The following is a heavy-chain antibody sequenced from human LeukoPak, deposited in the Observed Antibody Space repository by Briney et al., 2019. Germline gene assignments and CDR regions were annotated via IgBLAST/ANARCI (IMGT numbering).Heavy chain of an antibody. J-gene: IGHJ4*02. V-gene: IGHV3-7*01. CDR3: AREFPFSSGIGAFDY. CDR1: GFTFSSYW. Sequence: PGGSLRLSCAASGFTFSSYWMSWVRQAPGKGLEWVANVKHDGSEKYYVDSVKGRFTISRDNAKNSLYLQMNSLRAEDTAVYYCAREFPFSSGIGAFDYWGQRTLVTVSS. D-gene: IGHD6-19*01. CDR2: VKHDGSEK.